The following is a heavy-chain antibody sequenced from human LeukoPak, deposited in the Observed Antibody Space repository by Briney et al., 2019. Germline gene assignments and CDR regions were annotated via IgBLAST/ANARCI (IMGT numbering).Heavy chain of an antibody. J-gene: IGHJ5*02. CDR1: GYTFTGYY. CDR3: ARGGLLWFGEPHWFDP. V-gene: IGHV1-2*04. D-gene: IGHD3-10*01. Sequence: GASVKVSFKASGYTFTGYYMHWVRQAPGQGLEWMGWINPNSGGTNYAQKFQGWVTMTRDTSISTAYMELSRLRSDDTAVYYCARGGLLWFGEPHWFDPWGQGTLVTVSS. CDR2: INPNSGGT.